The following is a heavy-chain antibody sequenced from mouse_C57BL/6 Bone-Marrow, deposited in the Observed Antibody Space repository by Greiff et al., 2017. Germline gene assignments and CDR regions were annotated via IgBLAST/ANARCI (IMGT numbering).Heavy chain of an antibody. CDR3: ARDYYGSSHPYWYFDV. D-gene: IGHD1-1*01. Sequence: EVKLVESGGGLVKPGGSLKLSCAASGFTFSDYGMHWVRQAPEKGLEWVAYISSGSSTIYYADTVKGRFTISRDNAKNTLFLQMTSLRSEDTAMYYCARDYYGSSHPYWYFDVWGTGTTVTVSS. V-gene: IGHV5-17*01. CDR2: ISSGSSTI. J-gene: IGHJ1*03. CDR1: GFTFSDYG.